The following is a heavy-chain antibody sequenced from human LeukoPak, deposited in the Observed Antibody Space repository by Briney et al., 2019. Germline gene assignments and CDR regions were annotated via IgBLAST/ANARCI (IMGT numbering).Heavy chain of an antibody. CDR1: GFTFSSYA. CDR2: ISGSGGST. Sequence: SGGSLRLSCAASGFTFSSYAMSWVRQAPGKGLEWVSAISGSGGSTYYADSVKGRFTISRDNSKNTLYLQMNSLRAEDTAVYYCAKDSLSITIFGVVPSTDFDYWGQGTLVTVSS. J-gene: IGHJ4*02. V-gene: IGHV3-23*01. CDR3: AKDSLSITIFGVVPSTDFDY. D-gene: IGHD3-3*01.